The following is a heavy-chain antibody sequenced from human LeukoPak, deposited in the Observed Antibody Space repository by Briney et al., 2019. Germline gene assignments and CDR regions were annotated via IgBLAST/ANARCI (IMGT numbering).Heavy chain of an antibody. D-gene: IGHD3-9*01. CDR3: ARGVPVLRYFDWLSPPAKNYALDY. J-gene: IGHJ4*02. CDR2: INHSGST. CDR1: GGSFSGYY. Sequence: SETLSLTCAVYGGSFSGYYWSWIRQPPGKGLEWIGEINHSGSTNYNPSLKSRVTISVDTSKNQFSLKLSSVTAADTAVYYCARGVPVLRYFDWLSPPAKNYALDYWGRGTLVTVSS. V-gene: IGHV4-34*01.